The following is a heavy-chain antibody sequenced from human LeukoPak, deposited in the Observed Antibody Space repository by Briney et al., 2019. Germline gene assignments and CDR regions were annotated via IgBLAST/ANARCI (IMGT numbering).Heavy chain of an antibody. CDR1: GYTFTSYG. CDR2: IIPILGIA. CDR3: ASEYYGSGSVVY. J-gene: IGHJ4*02. V-gene: IGHV1-69*04. Sequence: ASVKVSCKASGYTFTSYGISWVRQAPGQGLEWMGRIIPILGIANYAQKFQGRVTITADKSTSTAYMELSSLRSEDTAVYYCASEYYGSGSVVYWGQGTLVTVSS. D-gene: IGHD3-10*01.